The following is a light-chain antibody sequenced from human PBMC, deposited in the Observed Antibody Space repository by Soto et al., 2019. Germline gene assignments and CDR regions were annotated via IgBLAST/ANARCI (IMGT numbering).Light chain of an antibody. V-gene: IGKV4-1*01. Sequence: DIVMTQSPDSLAVSLGDRATIKCKSSQRVLSSSNKKNSLAWYQQKPGQPPKLLIYWASTRESGVPDRFSGSGSGTDFTLTISSLQAEDVAVYYCQQYYTIPRTFGQGTRVEIK. CDR1: QRVLSSSNKKNS. J-gene: IGKJ1*01. CDR2: WAS. CDR3: QQYYTIPRT.